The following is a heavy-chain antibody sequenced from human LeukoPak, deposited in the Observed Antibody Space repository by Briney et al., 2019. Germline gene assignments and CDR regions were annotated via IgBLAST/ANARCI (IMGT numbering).Heavy chain of an antibody. Sequence: ESGPTLVNPTQTLTLTCTFSGFSLSTSGMCVSWIRQPPGKALEWLARIDWDDDKYYSTSLKTRLTISKDTSKNQVVLTMTNMDPVDTATYYCARFRDGYKTVDAFDIWGQGTMVTVSS. CDR3: ARFRDGYKTVDAFDI. V-gene: IGHV2-70*11. CDR1: GFSLSTSGMC. J-gene: IGHJ3*02. D-gene: IGHD5-24*01. CDR2: IDWDDDK.